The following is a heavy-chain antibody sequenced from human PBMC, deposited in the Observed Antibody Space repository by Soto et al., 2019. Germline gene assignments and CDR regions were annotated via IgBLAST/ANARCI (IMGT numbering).Heavy chain of an antibody. CDR2: TRNKANGYST. CDR3: ARSGSYSAFHL. J-gene: IGHJ3*01. V-gene: IGHV3-72*01. CDR1: GLTVSGHY. D-gene: IGHD1-26*01. Sequence: GGSLRLSCAASGLTVSGHYMDWVRQAPGKGLEWVARTRNKANGYSTEYAASVKGRFTISTDDSKNSVYLQMNSLETGDTALYFCARSGSYSAFHLWGQGTVVTVSS.